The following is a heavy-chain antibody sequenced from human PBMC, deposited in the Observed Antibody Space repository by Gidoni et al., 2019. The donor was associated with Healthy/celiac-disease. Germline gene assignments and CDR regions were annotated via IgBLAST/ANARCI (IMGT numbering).Heavy chain of an antibody. CDR3: ARGVGGNYYGSGSYYHY. J-gene: IGHJ4*02. V-gene: IGHV4-34*01. CDR2: INHSGST. Sequence: QVQLQQWGAGLLKHSETLSLTCAVYGGSFSGYYWSWIRQPPGKGLEWIGEINHSGSTNYNPSLKSRVTISVDTSKNQFSLKLSSVTAADTAVYYCARGVGGNYYGSGSYYHYWGQGTLVTVSS. CDR1: GGSFSGYY. D-gene: IGHD3-10*01.